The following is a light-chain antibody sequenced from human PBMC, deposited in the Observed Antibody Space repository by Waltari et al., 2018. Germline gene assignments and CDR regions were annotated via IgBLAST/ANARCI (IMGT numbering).Light chain of an antibody. J-gene: IGLJ3*02. CDR2: NVN. V-gene: IGLV2-14*01. Sequence: QSALTQPASVSGPPGQPITISCSGTSRDVGGLNDVAWYQQNPGKAPQLMISNVNKRLSGVSKRCSGSKSGNTASLTISGLQAEDEADYYCSSYTTDSTWVFGGGTNLTVL. CDR3: SSYTTDSTWV. CDR1: SRDVGGLND.